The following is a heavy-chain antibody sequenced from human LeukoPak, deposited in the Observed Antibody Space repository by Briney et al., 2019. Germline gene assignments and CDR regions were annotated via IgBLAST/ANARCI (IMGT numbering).Heavy chain of an antibody. CDR1: GFTFRSKP. V-gene: IGHV3-23*01. Sequence: GGSLRLSCAASGFTFRSKPMGWVPQAPGKGLGGVSGISGSAGSTYYADSVKGRFTISRDNSKNTLYLQMNSLRAEDTAVYYCAKDLYDILTPIDYWGQGTLVTVSS. D-gene: IGHD3-9*01. CDR2: ISGSAGST. J-gene: IGHJ4*02. CDR3: AKDLYDILTPIDY.